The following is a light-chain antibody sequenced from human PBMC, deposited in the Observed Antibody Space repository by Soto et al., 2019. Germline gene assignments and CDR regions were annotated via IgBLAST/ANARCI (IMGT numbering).Light chain of an antibody. CDR2: QVT. CDR3: CSYTSSITWV. V-gene: IGLV2-14*01. Sequence: QSAPTQPASVSGSPGQSITISCTGTSSDVGGYNYVSWYQQHPVKAPKLVISQVTNRPSGVSNRFSGSTSGNTAFLTISGLQAEDEADYYCCSYTSSITWVFGGGTKVTVL. J-gene: IGLJ3*02. CDR1: SSDVGGYNY.